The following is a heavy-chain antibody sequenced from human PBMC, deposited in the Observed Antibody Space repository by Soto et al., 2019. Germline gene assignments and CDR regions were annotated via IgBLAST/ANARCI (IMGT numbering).Heavy chain of an antibody. D-gene: IGHD3-3*01. CDR2: IYYSGST. J-gene: IGHJ6*03. CDR3: ARHGNYDFWSGRSQGPDYYYYYMDV. V-gene: IGHV4-59*08. Sequence: SETLSLTCTVSGGSISSYYWSWIRQPPGKGLEWIGYIYYSGSTNYNPSLKSRVTISVETSKNQFSLKLGSVTAADTAVYYWARHGNYDFWSGRSQGPDYYYYYMDVWGKGTTVTVSS. CDR1: GGSISSYY.